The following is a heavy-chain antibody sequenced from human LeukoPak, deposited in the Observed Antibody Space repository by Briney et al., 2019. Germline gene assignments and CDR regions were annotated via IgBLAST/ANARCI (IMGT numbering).Heavy chain of an antibody. CDR1: GFTFSNYA. V-gene: IGHV3-23*01. CDR3: AKDWMSTIINYFDY. J-gene: IGHJ4*02. CDR2: ISGSGGST. D-gene: IGHD5-12*01. Sequence: HPGGSLRLSCVASGFTFSNYAMSWVRQPPGKGLEWVSSISGSGGSTHYADSVKGRFTISRDNSKNILYLQMNSLRAEDTAVYYCAKDWMSTIINYFDYWGQGTLVTVSS.